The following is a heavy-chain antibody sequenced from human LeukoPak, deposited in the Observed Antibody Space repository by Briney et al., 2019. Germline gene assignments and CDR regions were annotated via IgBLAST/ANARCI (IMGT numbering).Heavy chain of an antibody. Sequence: ASVKVSCKASGYTFTGYYMHWVRQAPGQGLEWMGWINPNSGGTNYAQKFQGRVTMTRDTSISTAYMELSRLRSDDTAVYYCARVLGYCSSTSCRSNYYYYYYMDVWGKGTTVTASS. CDR1: GYTFTGYY. D-gene: IGHD2-2*01. CDR2: INPNSGGT. V-gene: IGHV1-2*02. CDR3: ARVLGYCSSTSCRSNYYYYYYMDV. J-gene: IGHJ6*03.